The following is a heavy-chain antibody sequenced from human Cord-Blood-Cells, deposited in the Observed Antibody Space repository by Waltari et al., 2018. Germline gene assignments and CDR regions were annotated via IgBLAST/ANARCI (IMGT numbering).Heavy chain of an antibody. D-gene: IGHD6-6*01. CDR2: INPNSGGT. CDR3: ARDDEPRMGQLEYFQH. Sequence: QVQLVQSGAEVKKPGASVKVSCKASGYTFTGYYMPWVRQAPGQGLEWMGWINPNSGGTNYAQKFQGRVTMTRDTSISTAYMELSRLRSDDTAVYYCARDDEPRMGQLEYFQHWGQGTLVTVSS. J-gene: IGHJ1*01. CDR1: GYTFTGYY. V-gene: IGHV1-2*02.